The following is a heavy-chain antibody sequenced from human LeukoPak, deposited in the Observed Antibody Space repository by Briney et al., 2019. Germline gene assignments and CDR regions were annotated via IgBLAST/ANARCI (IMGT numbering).Heavy chain of an antibody. CDR1: GFTFSSYA. J-gene: IGHJ4*02. CDR2: ISGSGGST. Sequence: PGGSLRLSCAASGFTFSSYAMSWVRQAPGKGLEWVSAISGSGGSTYYADSVKGRFTISRDNSKNTLYLQMNSLRAEDTAVYYCAKDPISITMVRGVTITEAPAGYWGQGTLVTVSS. CDR3: AKDPISITMVRGVTITEAPAGY. D-gene: IGHD3-10*01. V-gene: IGHV3-23*01.